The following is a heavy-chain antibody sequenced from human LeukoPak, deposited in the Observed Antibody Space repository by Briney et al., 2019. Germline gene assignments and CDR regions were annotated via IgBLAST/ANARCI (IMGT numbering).Heavy chain of an antibody. CDR1: GYSFTNYW. V-gene: IGHV5-51*01. Sequence: GESLKISCKGSGYSFTNYWNGWVRQMPGKGLEWMGVIYPGDSDTRYSPSFQGQVTISADKSITTAYLPWSSLEASDTAMYYCARQVGATNRLDYWGQGTLVTVSS. CDR3: ARQVGATNRLDY. D-gene: IGHD1-26*01. CDR2: IYPGDSDT. J-gene: IGHJ4*02.